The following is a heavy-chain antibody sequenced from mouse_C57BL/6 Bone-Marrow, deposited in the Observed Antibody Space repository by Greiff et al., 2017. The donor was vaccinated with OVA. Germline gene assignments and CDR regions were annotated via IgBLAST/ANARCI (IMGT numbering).Heavy chain of an antibody. V-gene: IGHV5-2*01. J-gene: IGHJ4*01. CDR3: ARQSRDYYAMDY. CDR1: EYAFPSHD. Sequence: EVKVVESGGGLVQPGESLKLSCESYEYAFPSHDMSWVRQTPEKRLELVAAINSDGGSTYYPDTMERRFIISGENTEKTLYLQMSSLMSEDTAVYYCARQSRDYYAMDYWGQGTSVTVSS. CDR2: INSDGGST.